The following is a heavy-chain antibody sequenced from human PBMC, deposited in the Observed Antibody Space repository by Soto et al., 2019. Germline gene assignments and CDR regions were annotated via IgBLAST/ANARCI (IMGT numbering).Heavy chain of an antibody. D-gene: IGHD3-10*01. V-gene: IGHV4-30-4*01. Sequence: PSETLSPTCTVSGGSISSADFFWTWLRQPPGKGLEWLGYIYYSGATYYNPSRKGRLSISIDKSRNQFSLSLNSVTAADTAVYFCARELYLPMARNDFWGQGAQVTVSS. CDR3: ARELYLPMARNDF. J-gene: IGHJ4*02. CDR1: GGSISSADFF. CDR2: IYYSGAT.